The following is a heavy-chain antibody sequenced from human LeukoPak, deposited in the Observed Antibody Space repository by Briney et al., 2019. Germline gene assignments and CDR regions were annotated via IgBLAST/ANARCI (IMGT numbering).Heavy chain of an antibody. J-gene: IGHJ4*02. V-gene: IGHV4-61*02. D-gene: IGHD1-14*01. CDR1: GGSISSGSYY. CDR3: AREDVTRTCFDY. Sequence: PSETLSLTCTVSGGSISSGSYYWNWIRQPAGKGLEWIGRIYIRGSTNYNPSLKSRVTISVDTSKNQFSLNLSSVTAADTAVYYCAREDVTRTCFDYWGQGTLVTVSS. CDR2: IYIRGST.